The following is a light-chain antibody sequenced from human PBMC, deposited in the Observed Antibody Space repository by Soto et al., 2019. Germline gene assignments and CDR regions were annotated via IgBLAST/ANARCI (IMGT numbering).Light chain of an antibody. CDR2: DAS. CDR3: QQYNSYWT. CDR1: QSISSW. J-gene: IGKJ1*01. Sequence: EIQLTQSPSTLSAALGARVTITFRASQSISSWLAWYQQKPGKAPKLLIYDASSLESGVPSRFSGSGSGTEFTLTISSLQPDDFATYYCQQYNSYWTFGQGTKVDIK. V-gene: IGKV1-5*01.